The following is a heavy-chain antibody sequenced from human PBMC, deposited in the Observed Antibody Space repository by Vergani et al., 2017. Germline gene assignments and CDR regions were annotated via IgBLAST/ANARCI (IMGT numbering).Heavy chain of an antibody. J-gene: IGHJ4*02. CDR1: GYTFTSYD. Sequence: QVQLVQSGAEVKKPGASVKVSCKASGYTFTSYDINWVRQATGQGLEWMGWMNPNSGNTGYAQQFQGRVTMTRNTSISTAYMELSSLRSEDTAVYYCARGGLYDSSGYYYSFDYWGQGTLVTVSS. CDR2: MNPNSGNT. D-gene: IGHD3-22*01. V-gene: IGHV1-8*01. CDR3: ARGGLYDSSGYYYSFDY.